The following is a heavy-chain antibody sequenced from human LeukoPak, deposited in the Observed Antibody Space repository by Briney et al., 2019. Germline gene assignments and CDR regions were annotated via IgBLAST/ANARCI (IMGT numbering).Heavy chain of an antibody. CDR3: ARDGPNWYDY. D-gene: IGHD1-1*01. CDR2: IYCTGRP. J-gene: IGHJ4*02. V-gene: IGHV4-59*01. Sequence: SETLSLTCTVSGGSISGYCWSWIRQPPGKGLEWIGYIYCTGRPDYNPSLKSRVTISVDTSKNQFSLKLTSVTAADTAVYYCARDGPNWYDYWGQGTLVTVSS. CDR1: GGSISGYC.